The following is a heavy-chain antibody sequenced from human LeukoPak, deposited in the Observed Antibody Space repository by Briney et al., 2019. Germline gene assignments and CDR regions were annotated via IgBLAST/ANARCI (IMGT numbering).Heavy chain of an antibody. CDR3: ARGGYSYGYTYFDY. D-gene: IGHD5-18*01. V-gene: IGHV3-53*01. J-gene: IGHJ4*02. Sequence: GGSLRLSCAASGFTVSSSYMSWVRQAPGKGLEWVSVIYSGGNTYYADSAKGRFTISRDNSKNTLYLQMNSLRAEDTAVYYCARGGYSYGYTYFDYWGQGTLVTVSS. CDR1: GFTVSSSY. CDR2: IYSGGNT.